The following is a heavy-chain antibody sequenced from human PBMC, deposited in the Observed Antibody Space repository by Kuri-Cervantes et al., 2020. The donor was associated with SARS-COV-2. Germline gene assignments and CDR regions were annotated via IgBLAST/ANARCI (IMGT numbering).Heavy chain of an antibody. J-gene: IGHJ6*03. CDR1: GFTFSRYA. CDR3: ARDVRHSSWYYYNHHGYMDD. V-gene: IGHV3-30*04. Sequence: GESLKISCEASGFTFSRYAMHWVRQAPGKGLKWVALISYDGGKKYYADSVKGRFTISRDNPKNTLYLQMNSLRTEDTAVYYCARDVRHSSWYYYNHHGYMDDWGKGTPVTVSS. CDR2: ISYDGGKK. D-gene: IGHD6-13*01.